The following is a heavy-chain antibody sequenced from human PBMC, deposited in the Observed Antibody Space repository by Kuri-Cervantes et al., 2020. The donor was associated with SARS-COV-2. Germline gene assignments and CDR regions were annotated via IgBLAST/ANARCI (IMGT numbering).Heavy chain of an antibody. Sequence: GSLRLSCTIYGGSFSGCCWTWIRQPPGKGLEWIGEINHSGSTNYNPSLKSRVTISVDTSKNQFSLKLSSVTAADTAVYYCARDDYVWGSDFDYWGQGTLVTVSS. CDR3: ARDDYVWGSDFDY. V-gene: IGHV4-34*01. CDR2: INHSGST. J-gene: IGHJ4*02. D-gene: IGHD3-16*01. CDR1: GGSFSGCC.